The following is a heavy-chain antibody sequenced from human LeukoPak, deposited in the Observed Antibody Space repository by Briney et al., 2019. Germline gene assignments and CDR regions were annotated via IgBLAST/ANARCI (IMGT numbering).Heavy chain of an antibody. Sequence: GGSLRLSCAASGFTFSSYWMSWVRQAPGKGLEWVANIKQDGSEKYFVDSVKGRFTISRDNARNSLELQMNSLRVEDTAVYYCAKVAKYYYGSETYYFFEQWGQGTPVTASS. CDR1: GFTFSSYW. V-gene: IGHV3-7*01. CDR2: IKQDGSEK. D-gene: IGHD3-10*01. CDR3: AKVAKYYYGSETYYFFEQ. J-gene: IGHJ4*02.